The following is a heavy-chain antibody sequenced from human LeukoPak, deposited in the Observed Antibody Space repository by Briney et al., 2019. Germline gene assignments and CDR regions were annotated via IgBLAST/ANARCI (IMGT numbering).Heavy chain of an antibody. CDR2: INHSGST. CDR3: ARHGRWLQFHYFDY. V-gene: IGHV4-34*01. J-gene: IGHJ4*02. D-gene: IGHD5-24*01. Sequence: SETLSLTCAVYGGSFSGYYWSWIRQPPGKGLEWIGEINHSGSTNYNPSLKSRVTISVDTSKNQFSLKLSSVTAADTAVYYYARHGRWLQFHYFDYWGQGTLVTVSS. CDR1: GGSFSGYY.